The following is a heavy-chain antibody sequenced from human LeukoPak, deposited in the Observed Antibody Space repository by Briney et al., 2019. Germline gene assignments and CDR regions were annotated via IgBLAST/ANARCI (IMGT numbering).Heavy chain of an antibody. V-gene: IGHV3-30-3*01. Sequence: GGSLRLSCATSGFTFSNYALHWVRQAPGRGLEWVAVISFDGSHKLYADSVKGRFTISRDNAKNSLYLQMNSLRAEDTAVYYCARDEYLEYFQHWGQGTLVTVSS. J-gene: IGHJ1*01. CDR2: ISFDGSHK. CDR3: ARDEYLEYFQH. D-gene: IGHD2-2*02. CDR1: GFTFSNYA.